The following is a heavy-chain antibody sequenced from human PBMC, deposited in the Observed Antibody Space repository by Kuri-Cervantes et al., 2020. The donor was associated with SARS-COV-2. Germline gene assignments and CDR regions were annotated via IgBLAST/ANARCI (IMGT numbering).Heavy chain of an antibody. Sequence: SGPTLVKPTQTLTLTCTFPGFSLTTYGVGVGWIRQPPGKGLEWVGYIYYNGSTYYNPSLRSRVIVSVDRSKNQFSLNLNSVTAADTALYYCARGAIDWGQGTLVTVSS. CDR1: GFSLTTYGVG. CDR2: IYYNGST. V-gene: IGHV4-31*03. J-gene: IGHJ4*02. CDR3: ARGAID. D-gene: IGHD2/OR15-2a*01.